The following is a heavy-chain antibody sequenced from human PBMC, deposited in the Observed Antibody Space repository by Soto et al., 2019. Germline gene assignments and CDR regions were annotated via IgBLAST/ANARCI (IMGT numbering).Heavy chain of an antibody. CDR1: GGSTSSYY. J-gene: IGHJ4*02. V-gene: IGHV4-59*01. D-gene: IGHD6-13*01. Sequence: SETLSLTCTVSGGSTSSYYWNWIRQPPGKGLEWIGYIYHSGTTNYNPPLKSRVAISVDTSKNQFSLKLGSVTAADTAVYYCAGIVAEGGSIFDCWCPGNVVSVSS. CDR2: IYHSGTT. CDR3: AGIVAEGGSIFDC.